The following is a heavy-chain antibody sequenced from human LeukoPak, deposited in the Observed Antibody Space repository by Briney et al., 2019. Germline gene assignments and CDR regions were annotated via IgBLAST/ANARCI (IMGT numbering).Heavy chain of an antibody. Sequence: SVKVSCKASGGTFSSYAISWVRQAPGQGLEWMGGIIPIFGTANYAQKFQGRVTITADESTSTAYMELSSLRSEDTAVYYCAKALNSGSYPYLDYWGQGTLVTVSS. J-gene: IGHJ4*02. CDR3: AKALNSGSYPYLDY. CDR1: GGTFSSYA. V-gene: IGHV1-69*13. D-gene: IGHD1-26*01. CDR2: IIPIFGTA.